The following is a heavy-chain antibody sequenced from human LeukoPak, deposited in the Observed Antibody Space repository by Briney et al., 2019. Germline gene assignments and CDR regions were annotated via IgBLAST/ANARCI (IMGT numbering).Heavy chain of an antibody. CDR2: ISSGGSTI. V-gene: IGHV3-48*03. Sequence: QAGGSLRLSCAASVFTFSSYEMNWVRQAPGKGLEWVSCISSGGSTIYYADSVKGRFTISRDNAKNSLYLQMNSLRAEDTAVYYCARVGSDFWSGYTHYYYYYGMDVWGQGTTVTVSS. D-gene: IGHD3-3*01. CDR1: VFTFSSYE. J-gene: IGHJ6*02. CDR3: ARVGSDFWSGYTHYYYYYGMDV.